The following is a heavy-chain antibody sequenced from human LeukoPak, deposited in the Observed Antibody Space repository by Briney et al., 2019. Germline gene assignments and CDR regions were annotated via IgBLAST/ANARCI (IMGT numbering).Heavy chain of an antibody. Sequence: ASVKVSCKASGYTFTSYGISWVRQVPGQGLEWMGWISAYNGNTNYAQKLQGRVTMTTDTSTSTAYMEPRSLRSDDTAVYHCARDKDYDYVWGSSPRPFDYWGQGTLVTVSS. J-gene: IGHJ4*02. D-gene: IGHD3-16*01. CDR1: GYTFTSYG. CDR2: ISAYNGNT. V-gene: IGHV1-18*01. CDR3: ARDKDYDYVWGSSPRPFDY.